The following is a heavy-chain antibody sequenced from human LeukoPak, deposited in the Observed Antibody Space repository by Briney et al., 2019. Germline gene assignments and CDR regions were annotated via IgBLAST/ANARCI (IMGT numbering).Heavy chain of an antibody. V-gene: IGHV1-8*03. D-gene: IGHD3-3*01. CDR2: MNPNSGNT. CDR3: ARLRAYYDFWSGYYGRDYYYMDV. CDR1: GYTFTSYD. J-gene: IGHJ6*03. Sequence: ASVKVSCKASGYTFTSYDINWVRQATGQGLEWMGWMNPNSGNTGYAQKFQGRVTITRNTSISTAYMELSSLRSEDTAVYYCARLRAYYDFWSGYYGRDYYYMDVWGKGTTVTVSS.